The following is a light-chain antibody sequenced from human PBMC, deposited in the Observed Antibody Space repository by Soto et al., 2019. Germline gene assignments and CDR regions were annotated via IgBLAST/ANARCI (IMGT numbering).Light chain of an antibody. CDR2: GAS. CDR1: QGLNAN. CDR3: QRLNTYPLT. Sequence: DIQLTQSPSFLSASIGDRVTITCRASQGLNANLAWYQQKPGKAPKLLIYGASTLQTGVPSRFSGSLSGTEFTLTISGLQPEDFAIYYCQRLNTYPLTFGPGTKVDV. J-gene: IGKJ3*01. V-gene: IGKV1-9*01.